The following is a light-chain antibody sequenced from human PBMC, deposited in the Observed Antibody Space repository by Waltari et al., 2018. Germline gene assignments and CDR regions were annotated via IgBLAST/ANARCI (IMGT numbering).Light chain of an antibody. CDR2: DDT. V-gene: IGLV3-21*03. CDR3: QVWDGDADHPV. CDR1: AIGDKT. J-gene: IGLJ2*01. Sequence: YELTQPPSVSVAPGKTAKISCGGHAIGDKTVPWYQQKPGPAPVLVIYDDTVRPSGIPKRISGSDTATLTIARVEAGDEAVYYCQVWDGDADHPVFGGGTKLTVL.